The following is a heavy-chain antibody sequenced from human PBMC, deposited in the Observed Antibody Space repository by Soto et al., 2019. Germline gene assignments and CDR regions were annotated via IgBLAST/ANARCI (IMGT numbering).Heavy chain of an antibody. V-gene: IGHV3-30*18. Sequence: GGSLRLSCAASGFTFSSYGMHWVRQAQGKGLEWVAVISYDGSNKYYADSVKGRFTISRDNSKNTLHLQMNSLRAEDTAVYYCAKDHRRIAVAADLGPWGEATLVTISS. J-gene: IGHJ5*02. D-gene: IGHD6-19*01. CDR2: ISYDGSNK. CDR1: GFTFSSYG. CDR3: AKDHRRIAVAADLGP.